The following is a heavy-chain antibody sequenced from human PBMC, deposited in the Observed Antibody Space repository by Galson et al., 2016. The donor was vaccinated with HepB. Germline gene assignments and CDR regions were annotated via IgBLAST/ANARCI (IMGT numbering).Heavy chain of an antibody. Sequence: SLRLSCAASGFTFSNYGMRWVRQAPGKALEWVSHISGSGGVTYYADSVKGRFTISRDDSQNTLFLQMNSLRAEDTAVHYCARMRYSSGWLDGFDIWGQGTMVTVSS. D-gene: IGHD6-19*01. J-gene: IGHJ3*02. V-gene: IGHV3-23*01. CDR3: ARMRYSSGWLDGFDI. CDR1: GFTFSNYG. CDR2: ISGSGGVT.